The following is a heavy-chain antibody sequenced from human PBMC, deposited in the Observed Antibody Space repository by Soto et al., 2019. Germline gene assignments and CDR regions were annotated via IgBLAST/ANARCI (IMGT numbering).Heavy chain of an antibody. Sequence: PGGSLRLCYAASGFNFSNHAMSWVRQDPGKGLEWVSAISGSGGSTYYAGSVKGRFTISRDNSKNTLYLQMNSLRAEDTAVYYCAKDSWDYYDSSGYYPTDLYYYYGMDVWGQGPTVTVSS. J-gene: IGHJ6*02. V-gene: IGHV3-23*01. CDR3: AKDSWDYYDSSGYYPTDLYYYYGMDV. D-gene: IGHD3-22*01. CDR2: ISGSGGST. CDR1: GFNFSNHA.